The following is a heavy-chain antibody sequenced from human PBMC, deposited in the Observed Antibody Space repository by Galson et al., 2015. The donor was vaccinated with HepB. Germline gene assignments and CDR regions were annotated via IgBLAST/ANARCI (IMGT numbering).Heavy chain of an antibody. Sequence: PALVKPTQTLTLTCTFSGFSLSTSGVGVGWIRQPPGKALEWLALIYWDDDKRYSPSLKSRLTITKDTSKNQVVLTMTNMDPVDTATYYCAHFISSYGSGSYYSDDAFDIWGQGTMVTVSS. V-gene: IGHV2-5*02. CDR3: AHFISSYGSGSYYSDDAFDI. J-gene: IGHJ3*02. D-gene: IGHD3-10*01. CDR1: GFSLSTSGVG. CDR2: IYWDDDK.